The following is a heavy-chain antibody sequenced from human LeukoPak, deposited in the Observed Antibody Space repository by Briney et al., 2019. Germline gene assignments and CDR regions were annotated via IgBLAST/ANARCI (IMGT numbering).Heavy chain of an antibody. CDR3: ARGLSDAFDI. J-gene: IGHJ3*02. CDR2: IYYSGST. CDR1: GGSIRGYY. Sequence: PSETLSLTCNVSGGSIRGYYWSWIRQPPGKGLEWIGYIYYSGSTNYNPSLKSRVTILVDTSKNQFSLKLSSVTAADTAVYYCARGLSDAFDIWGQGTMVTVSS. D-gene: IGHD2/OR15-2a*01. V-gene: IGHV4-59*12.